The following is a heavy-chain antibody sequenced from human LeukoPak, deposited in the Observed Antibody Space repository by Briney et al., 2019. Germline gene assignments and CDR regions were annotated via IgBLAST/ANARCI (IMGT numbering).Heavy chain of an antibody. Sequence: SETLSLTCTVSGGSISSGDYYWSWFRQPPGKDLEWIGYVYYSGDTYYNPSLRSRVTTSTDMSKNQFSLKLSSVTAADTAVYYCARHPAGGGYFDYWGQGTLVTVSS. CDR3: ARHPAGGGYFDY. J-gene: IGHJ4*02. V-gene: IGHV4-31*03. CDR1: GGSISSGDYY. CDR2: VYYSGDT. D-gene: IGHD3-16*01.